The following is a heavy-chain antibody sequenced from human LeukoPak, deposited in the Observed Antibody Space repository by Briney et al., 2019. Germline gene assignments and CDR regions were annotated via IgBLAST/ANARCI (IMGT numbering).Heavy chain of an antibody. CDR1: GFTFSSYT. V-gene: IGHV3-30*14. CDR2: ISYDGSNK. CDR3: ARGPSGYHNT. Sequence: GGSLRLSCAASGFTFSSYTMHWVRQAPGKGLDWVAVISYDGSNKLYADSVKGRFTISRDNSKNTLYLQMNSLRVEDTAVYYCARGPSGYHNTGGQGTLVTVSS. J-gene: IGHJ4*02. D-gene: IGHD5-12*01.